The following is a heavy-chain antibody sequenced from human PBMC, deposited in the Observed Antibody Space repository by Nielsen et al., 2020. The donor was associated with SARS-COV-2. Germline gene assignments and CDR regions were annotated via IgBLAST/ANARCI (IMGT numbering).Heavy chain of an antibody. J-gene: IGHJ2*01. Sequence: GESLKISCEGSGFIFSDYWMQWVRQAPGKGLEWVANIKQDGDKKYYADSVKGRFTISRDNAKNSLYLQMNSLRAEDTALYYCARRYFDVWGRGTLVTVSS. CDR3: ARRYFDV. CDR1: GFIFSDYW. V-gene: IGHV3-7*05. CDR2: IKQDGDKK.